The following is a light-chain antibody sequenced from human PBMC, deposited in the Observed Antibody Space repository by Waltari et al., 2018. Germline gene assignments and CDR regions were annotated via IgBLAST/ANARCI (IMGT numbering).Light chain of an antibody. V-gene: IGKV1-39*01. CDR1: HNIGKN. CDR2: AAS. J-gene: IGKJ4*01. Sequence: DIQMTQSPSSLSASVGDRVTITCRASHNIGKNLNWYQQKPGKAPRFLMYAASNWQSGVPSRFSGTGSGREFTLTITSVQPEDLATYYCQQGYSVPLTFGGGTRVEIK. CDR3: QQGYSVPLT.